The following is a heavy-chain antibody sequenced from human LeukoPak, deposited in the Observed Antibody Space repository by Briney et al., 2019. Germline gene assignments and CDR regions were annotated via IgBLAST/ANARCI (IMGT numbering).Heavy chain of an antibody. D-gene: IGHD3-16*01. Sequence: PGGSLRLSRAASGFTFSDYAMTWVRQVPGKGLEWVSTTGATGLNTYYADSVKGRFALSRDNSENTLYLDMNGLRDEDTALYYCAKSRGIYAAGWPPFDCWGQGTLVTVSS. CDR2: TGATGLNT. J-gene: IGHJ4*02. V-gene: IGHV3-23*01. CDR1: GFTFSDYA. CDR3: AKSRGIYAAGWPPFDC.